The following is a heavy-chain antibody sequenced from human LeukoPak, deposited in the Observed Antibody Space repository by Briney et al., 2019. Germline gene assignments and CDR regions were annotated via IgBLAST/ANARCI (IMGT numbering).Heavy chain of an antibody. D-gene: IGHD1-26*01. J-gene: IGHJ5*02. CDR3: TKREGPMSGSYDYFDP. V-gene: IGHV4-4*09. CDR1: GDSISGYY. Sequence: SETLSLTCTVSGDSISGYYWSWIRQPPGQGLEWIAYIHSNGYTNYNPSLKSRVTISVDTSKNQFSLKATSVTAADTAMHYCTKREGPMSGSYDYFDPWGQGTLVTVS. CDR2: IHSNGYT.